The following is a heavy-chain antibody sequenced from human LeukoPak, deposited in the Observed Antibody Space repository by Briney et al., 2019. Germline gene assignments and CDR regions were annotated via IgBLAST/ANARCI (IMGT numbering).Heavy chain of an antibody. J-gene: IGHJ4*02. D-gene: IGHD3-16*01. CDR1: GFKFSSFS. CDR2: ISSTSSAI. CDR3: ARVIGSYGDSAY. V-gene: IGHV3-48*04. Sequence: GGSLRLSCTASGFKFSSFSMNWARQAPGKGLKWLSYISSTSSAIYYADSVKGRFTISRDNAKNSLYLQMDSLRAEDTAIYYCARVIGSYGDSAYWGQGTLVTVSS.